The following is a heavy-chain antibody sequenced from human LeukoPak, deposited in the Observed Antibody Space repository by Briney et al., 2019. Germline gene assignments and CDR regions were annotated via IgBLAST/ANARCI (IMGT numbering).Heavy chain of an antibody. V-gene: IGHV4-38-2*02. CDR3: AREKLGTIDYYYYYYMDV. J-gene: IGHJ6*03. CDR2: IYHSGST. CDR1: GYSISSGYY. D-gene: IGHD3-3*01. Sequence: PSEALSLTCTVSGYSISSGYYWGWIRQPPGKGLEWIGSIYHSGSTYYNPSLKSRVTISVDTSKNQFSLKLSSVTAADTAVYYCAREKLGTIDYYYYYYMDVWGKGTTVTVSS.